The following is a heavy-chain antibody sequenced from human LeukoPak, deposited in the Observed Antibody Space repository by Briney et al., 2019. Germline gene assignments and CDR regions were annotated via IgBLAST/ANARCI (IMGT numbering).Heavy chain of an antibody. CDR2: IIPIFGTA. V-gene: IGHV1-69*05. Sequence: ASVKVSCKASGYTFTGYYMHWVRQAPGQGLEWMGGIIPIFGTANYAQKFQGRVTITTDESTSTAYMELSSLRSEDTAVYYCARDGILTGQDYYYYYMDVWGKGTTVTVSS. J-gene: IGHJ6*03. CDR1: GYTFTGYY. D-gene: IGHD3-9*01. CDR3: ARDGILTGQDYYYYYMDV.